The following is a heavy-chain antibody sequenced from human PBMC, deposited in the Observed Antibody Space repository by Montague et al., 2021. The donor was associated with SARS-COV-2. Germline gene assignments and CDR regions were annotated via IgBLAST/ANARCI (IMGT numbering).Heavy chain of an antibody. CDR2: IYWDDDK. D-gene: IGHD2-21*02. J-gene: IGHJ4*02. Sequence: PALVKPTQTLTLTCTFSGFSLSTSGVGVGWIRQPPGKALEWLALIYWDDDKRYSPSLKSRLTITKDTSKNQVVLTMTNMDPVDTATYYCAHRGDLWVGPYFDYGGQGTRVTVSS. CDR1: GFSLSTSGVG. V-gene: IGHV2-5*02. CDR3: AHRGDLWVGPYFDY.